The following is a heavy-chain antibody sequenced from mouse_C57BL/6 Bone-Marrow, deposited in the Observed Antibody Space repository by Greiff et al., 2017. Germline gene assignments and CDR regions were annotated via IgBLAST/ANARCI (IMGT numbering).Heavy chain of an antibody. Sequence: VQLKQSGPGLVKPSQSLSLTCSVTGYSITSGYYWNWIRQSPGNKLEWMGYISDDGSNNYNPSLKNRIPITRDTSKNQFFLKLNSVTTEDTATYYCAREGYGSFFDYWGQGTTLTVSS. D-gene: IGHD1-1*01. CDR1: GYSITSGYY. CDR2: ISDDGSN. V-gene: IGHV3-6*01. J-gene: IGHJ2*01. CDR3: AREGYGSFFDY.